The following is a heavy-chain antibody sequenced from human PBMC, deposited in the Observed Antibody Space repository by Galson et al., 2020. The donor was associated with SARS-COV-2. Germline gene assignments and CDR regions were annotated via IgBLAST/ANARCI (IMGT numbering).Heavy chain of an antibody. Sequence: GGSLRLSCAASGFTFSSYSMNWVRQAPGKGLEWVSYISSSSSTIYYADSVKGRFTISRDNAKNSLYLQMNSLRDEDTAVYYCAREQLSFSKLRYFDLITDYWGQGTLVTVSS. J-gene: IGHJ4*02. CDR2: ISSSSSTI. CDR1: GFTFSSYS. CDR3: AREQLSFSKLRYFDLITDY. V-gene: IGHV3-48*02. D-gene: IGHD3-9*01.